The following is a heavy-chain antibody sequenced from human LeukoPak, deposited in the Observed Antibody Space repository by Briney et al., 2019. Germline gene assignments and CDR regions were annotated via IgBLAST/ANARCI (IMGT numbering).Heavy chain of an antibody. Sequence: GGSLRLSCAAAGFTFSSYWMHWVRQAPGKGLVWVSHINSAGSSTNYADSVKGRFTISRDNAKNTLYLQMNSLRAEDTAVYYCARDRKWLLTFDLWGQGTLVTVSS. CDR3: ARDRKWLLTFDL. CDR1: GFTFSSYW. V-gene: IGHV3-74*01. CDR2: INSAGSST. D-gene: IGHD6-19*01. J-gene: IGHJ4*02.